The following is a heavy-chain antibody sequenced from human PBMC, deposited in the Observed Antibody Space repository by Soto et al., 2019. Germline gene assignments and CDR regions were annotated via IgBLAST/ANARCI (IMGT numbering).Heavy chain of an antibody. V-gene: IGHV2-5*02. D-gene: IGHD3-22*01. CDR2: IFSDDDK. CDR3: ASSSGYRIFDC. CDR1: GFSLTTSGVG. J-gene: IGHJ4*02. Sequence: QITLKESGPTLVKPTQTLTLTCTFSGFSLTTSGVGVGWIRQPPGKALEWLALIFSDDDKRYSPSLKSRLTITKATSKSQVVLTITTMDAVDPATYFCASSSGYRIFDCWGQGTLVTVSS.